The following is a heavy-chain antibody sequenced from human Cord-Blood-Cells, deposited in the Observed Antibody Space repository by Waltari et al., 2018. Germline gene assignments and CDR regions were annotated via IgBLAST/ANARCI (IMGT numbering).Heavy chain of an antibody. Sequence: EVQLVESGGGLVQPGGSLRLSCAASGFTFSSYAMSWVRQAPGKGLEWVSAISGSGGSTYYADSVKGRLTIARDNSNNTLYLQRNSLRAEDTAVYYCAKLRRAAMDAFDIWGQGTMVTVSS. V-gene: IGHV3-23*04. CDR3: AKLRRAAMDAFDI. J-gene: IGHJ3*02. CDR2: ISGSGGST. CDR1: GFTFSSYA.